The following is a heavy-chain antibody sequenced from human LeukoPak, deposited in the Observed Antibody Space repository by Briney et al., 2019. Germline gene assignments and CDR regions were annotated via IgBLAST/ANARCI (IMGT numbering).Heavy chain of an antibody. CDR2: ISAYNGNI. D-gene: IGHD4-17*01. CDR1: GYTFTSSG. V-gene: IGHV1-18*01. CDR3: ARSAHDYGDQGANWFDP. Sequence: GASVKVSCKASGYTFTSSGISWVRQAPGQGLEWMGWISAYNGNINYAQIFQGRVTMTTDTSTSTAYMELRSLRSDDTAVYYCARSAHDYGDQGANWFDPWGQGTLVTVSS. J-gene: IGHJ5*02.